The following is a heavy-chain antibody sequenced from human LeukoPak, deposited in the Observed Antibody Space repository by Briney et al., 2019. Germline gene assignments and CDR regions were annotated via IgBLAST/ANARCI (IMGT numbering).Heavy chain of an antibody. CDR1: GGSFSGYY. CDR2: INHSGST. CDR3: ARGMGSYDYVWGSYRKKYNWLDP. V-gene: IGHV4-34*01. J-gene: IGHJ5*02. D-gene: IGHD3-16*02. Sequence: SETLSLTCAVYGGSFSGYYWSWIRQPPEKGLEWIGEINHSGSTNYNPSLKSRVTISVDTSKNQFSLKLSSVTAADTAVYYCARGMGSYDYVWGSYRKKYNWLDPWGQGTLVTVSS.